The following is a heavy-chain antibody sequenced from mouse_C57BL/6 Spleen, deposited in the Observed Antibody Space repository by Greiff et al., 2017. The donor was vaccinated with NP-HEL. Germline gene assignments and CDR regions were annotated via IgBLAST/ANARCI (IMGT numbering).Heavy chain of an antibody. V-gene: IGHV5-4*01. CDR1: GFTFSSYA. D-gene: IGHD1-1*01. CDR3: ASGYGSSSWFAY. CDR2: ISDGGSYT. Sequence: EVQRVESGGGLVKPGGSLKLSCAASGFTFSSYAMSWVRQTPDKRLEWVATISDGGSYTSYPDNVNGRFTISRDNAKNNLYLQMSHLKSEDTAMYYCASGYGSSSWFAYWGQGTLVTVSA. J-gene: IGHJ3*01.